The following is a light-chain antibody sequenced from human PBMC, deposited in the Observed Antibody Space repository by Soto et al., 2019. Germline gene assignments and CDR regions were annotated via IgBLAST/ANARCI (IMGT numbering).Light chain of an antibody. Sequence: QAVVTQEPSLTVSPGGTVTLTCGSSTGAVTSDHFPYWFQLKPGQAPKTLIYDINNKQSWTPARFSGSLLGGKAALTLSGAQPEDEADYYCLLYYSGARVFGGGTQLTVL. CDR2: DIN. J-gene: IGLJ3*02. V-gene: IGLV7-46*01. CDR3: LLYYSGARV. CDR1: TGAVTSDHF.